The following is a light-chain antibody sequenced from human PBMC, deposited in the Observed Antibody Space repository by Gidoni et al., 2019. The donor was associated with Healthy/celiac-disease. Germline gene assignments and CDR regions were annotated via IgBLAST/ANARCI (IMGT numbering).Light chain of an antibody. CDR3: QAWDSSTLVV. CDR2: QDS. V-gene: IGLV3-1*01. J-gene: IGLJ2*01. Sequence: SYELTQLPSVSVSPGQTASITCPGDKLGDKYACWYQQKPGQSPVLVIYQDSKRPSRIPERFSGSNSGNTATLTISGTQAMDEADYYCQAWDSSTLVVFGGGTKLTVL. CDR1: KLGDKY.